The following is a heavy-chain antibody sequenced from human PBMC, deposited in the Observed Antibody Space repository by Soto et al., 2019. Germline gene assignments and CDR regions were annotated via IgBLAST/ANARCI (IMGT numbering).Heavy chain of an antibody. Sequence: PGGARRLSCEASAGVFTKFGMHLVRHVPGKGLVWVARIDTSGHSTNYAESVKGRFTISRDNAKNTVSLQMNSLRVEDTGVYYCAKDSWYFDLWSQGSQVTVSS. J-gene: IGHJ4*02. CDR1: AGVFTKFG. D-gene: IGHD6-13*01. CDR2: IDTSGHST. V-gene: IGHV3-74*01. CDR3: AKDSWYFDL.